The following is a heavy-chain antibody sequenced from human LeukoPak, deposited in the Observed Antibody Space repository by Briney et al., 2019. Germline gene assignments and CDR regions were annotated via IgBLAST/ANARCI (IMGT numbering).Heavy chain of an antibody. V-gene: IGHV3-33*01. CDR2: IWYDGSNK. Sequence: GGSLRLSCAASGFTFSNYGMHWARQAPGKGLEWVAVIWYDGSNKYYVDSVKGRFTISRDNSKNTLYLQVNSLRAEDTAVYYCAREAAGYDAFDIWGQGTMVTVSS. D-gene: IGHD6-13*01. CDR3: AREAAGYDAFDI. CDR1: GFTFSNYG. J-gene: IGHJ3*02.